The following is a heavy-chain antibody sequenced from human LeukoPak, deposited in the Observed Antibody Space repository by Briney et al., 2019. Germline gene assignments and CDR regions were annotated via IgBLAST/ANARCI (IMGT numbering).Heavy chain of an antibody. Sequence: RGSLRLSCVVSGFTFSSYEMNWVRQAPGKGLEWVSYISSGGSIIYYADSVKGRFTISRDNAKNSLYLQVNSLRAEDTAVYYCARDVFDYWGQGTLVTVSS. CDR2: ISSGGSII. CDR3: ARDVFDY. CDR1: GFTFSSYE. J-gene: IGHJ4*02. V-gene: IGHV3-48*03.